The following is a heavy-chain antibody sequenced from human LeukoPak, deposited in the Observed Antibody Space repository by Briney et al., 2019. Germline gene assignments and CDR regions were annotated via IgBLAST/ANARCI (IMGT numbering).Heavy chain of an antibody. CDR2: MIPISGTE. D-gene: IGHD3-3*01. CDR1: GGTFSSYA. CDR3: ARSPDFWSGYSYYFDY. V-gene: IGHV1-69*13. J-gene: IGHJ4*02. Sequence: SVKVSCKASGGTFSSYAMSWVRQAPGQGLEWMGGMIPISGTENYAQKFKGRVSSTAEESTSTAYMELSSLRSEDTAVYYCARSPDFWSGYSYYFDYWGQGTLVTLSS.